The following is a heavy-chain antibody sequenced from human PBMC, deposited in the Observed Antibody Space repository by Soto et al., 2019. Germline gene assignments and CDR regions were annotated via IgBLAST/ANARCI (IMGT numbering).Heavy chain of an antibody. D-gene: IGHD3-10*01. CDR1: GGTFSSYA. CDR3: ASKFDYYAPLDWFDP. V-gene: IGHV1-69*13. CDR2: IIPIFGTA. J-gene: IGHJ5*02. Sequence: GASVKVSCKASGGTFSSYAISWVRQAPGQGLEWMGGIIPIFGTANYAQKFQGRVTITADESTGTAYMELSSLRSEDTAEYYCASKFDYYAPLDWFDPWGQGTLVTVSS.